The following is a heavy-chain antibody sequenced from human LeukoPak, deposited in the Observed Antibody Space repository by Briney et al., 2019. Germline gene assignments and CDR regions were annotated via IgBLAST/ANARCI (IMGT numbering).Heavy chain of an antibody. V-gene: IGHV4-59*01. CDR1: GASISSYY. CDR3: ARVRGYYDSSGYDY. D-gene: IGHD3-22*01. CDR2: IYDSGST. J-gene: IGHJ4*02. Sequence: SSETLSLTCTVSGASISSYYWSWIRQPPGKGLEWIGYIYDSGSTNYNPALKSRVTISEDTSKNQISLKLSSVTAADTAVYYCARVRGYYDSSGYDYWGQGTLVTVSS.